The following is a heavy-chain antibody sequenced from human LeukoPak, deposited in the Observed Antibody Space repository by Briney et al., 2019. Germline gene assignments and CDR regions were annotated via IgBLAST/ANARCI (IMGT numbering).Heavy chain of an antibody. CDR2: ISWNSGSI. Sequence: GGSLRLSCAASGFTFDDHAMHWVRQAPGKGLEWVSGISWNSGSIGYADSVKGRFTISRDNAKNSLYLQMNSLRAGDTALYYCAKDISRYYYDSSGYPSYPDYWGQGTLVTVSS. CDR1: GFTFDDHA. D-gene: IGHD3-22*01. J-gene: IGHJ4*02. V-gene: IGHV3-9*01. CDR3: AKDISRYYYDSSGYPSYPDY.